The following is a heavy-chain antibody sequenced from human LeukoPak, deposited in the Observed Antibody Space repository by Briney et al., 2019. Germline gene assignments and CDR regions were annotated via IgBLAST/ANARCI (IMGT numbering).Heavy chain of an antibody. CDR2: INPNSGGT. CDR3: ARDVQGIVVVPAAFDY. CDR1: GYTFTGYY. D-gene: IGHD2-2*01. Sequence: ASVTVSCKASGYTFTGYYMHWVRQAPGQGLEWMGWINPNSGGTNYAQKFQGRVTMTRDTSISTAYMELSRLRSDDTAVYYCARDVQGIVVVPAAFDYWGQGTLVTVSS. J-gene: IGHJ4*02. V-gene: IGHV1-2*02.